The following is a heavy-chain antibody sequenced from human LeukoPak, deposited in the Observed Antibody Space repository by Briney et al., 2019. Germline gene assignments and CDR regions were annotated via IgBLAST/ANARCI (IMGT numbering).Heavy chain of an antibody. Sequence: SVKVSCKASGGTFSSYAISWVRQAPGQGLEWMGGIIPIFGTANYAQKFQGRVTITTDESTSTAYMELSSLRSEDTAVYYCARATEYSSSRGMNWFDPWGQGTLVTVSS. CDR2: IIPIFGTA. CDR1: GGTFSSYA. V-gene: IGHV1-69*05. J-gene: IGHJ5*02. D-gene: IGHD6-6*01. CDR3: ARATEYSSSRGMNWFDP.